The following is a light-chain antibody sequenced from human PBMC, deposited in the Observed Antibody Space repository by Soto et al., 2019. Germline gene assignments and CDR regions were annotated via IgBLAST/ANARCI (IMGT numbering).Light chain of an antibody. Sequence: EVVMTQSPATLSVSPGEGATLSCRASQGIGDTLAWYQHKPGQTPRLLIYDTSTRATGVPARFSGSRSGTDFPPPITTLKFKDFAVYYCKLKKTWPLTFGGGTRVE. J-gene: IGKJ4*01. CDR2: DTS. V-gene: IGKV3-15*01. CDR3: KLKKTWPLT. CDR1: QGIGDT.